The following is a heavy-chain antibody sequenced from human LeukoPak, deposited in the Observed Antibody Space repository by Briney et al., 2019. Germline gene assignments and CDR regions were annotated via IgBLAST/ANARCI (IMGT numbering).Heavy chain of an antibody. D-gene: IGHD4-23*01. CDR3: ARGDYGGDSNAFDI. CDR2: VNSDGSST. V-gene: IGHV3-74*01. J-gene: IGHJ3*02. Sequence: GGSLRLSCGASGFIFTTYWMHWVRQAPGKGLVWVSRVNSDGSSTRYADSVKGRFTVSRDNARNTLSLQMNSLSAEDTAVYYRARGDYGGDSNAFDIWGPGTMVTVSS. CDR1: GFIFTTYW.